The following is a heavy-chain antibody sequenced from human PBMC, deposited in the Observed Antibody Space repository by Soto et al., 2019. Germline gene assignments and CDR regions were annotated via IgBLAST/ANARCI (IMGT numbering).Heavy chain of an antibody. V-gene: IGHV1-46*01. CDR1: VYTFTSYY. Sequence: ASVKVSCKASVYTFTSYYMHWVRQAPGQGLEWMGIINPSGGSTSYAQKFQGRVTMTRDTSTSTVYMELSSLRSEDTAVYYCARDRGYCSGGSCYSSNTDFDYWGQGTLVTVSS. CDR3: ARDRGYCSGGSCYSSNTDFDY. J-gene: IGHJ4*02. D-gene: IGHD2-15*01. CDR2: INPSGGST.